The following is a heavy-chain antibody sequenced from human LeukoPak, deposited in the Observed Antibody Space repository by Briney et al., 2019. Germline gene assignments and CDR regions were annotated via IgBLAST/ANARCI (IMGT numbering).Heavy chain of an antibody. CDR3: ARISSSLTYYFGY. CDR1: GGTFSSYA. J-gene: IGHJ4*02. Sequence: ASVKVSCKASGGTFSSYAISCVRQAPGQGLEWMGWISAYNGNTNYAQKLQGRVTMTTDTSTSTAYMELRSLRSDDTAVYYCARISSSLTYYFGYWGQGTLVTVSP. CDR2: ISAYNGNT. V-gene: IGHV1-18*01. D-gene: IGHD6-6*01.